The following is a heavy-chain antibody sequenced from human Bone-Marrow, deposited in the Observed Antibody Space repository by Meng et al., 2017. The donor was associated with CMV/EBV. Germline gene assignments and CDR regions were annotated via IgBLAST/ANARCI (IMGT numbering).Heavy chain of an antibody. J-gene: IGHJ4*02. Sequence: GESLKISCADSGFTFSSYWMQWVRQAPGKGLVRVSRINSDGSSTRYADSVKGRFTISRDNAKNTLYLQMNSLRAEDTAVYYCARAGDIAVAGSFDYWGQGTLVTVSS. CDR1: GFTFSSYW. CDR3: ARAGDIAVAGSFDY. CDR2: INSDGSST. V-gene: IGHV3-74*01. D-gene: IGHD6-19*01.